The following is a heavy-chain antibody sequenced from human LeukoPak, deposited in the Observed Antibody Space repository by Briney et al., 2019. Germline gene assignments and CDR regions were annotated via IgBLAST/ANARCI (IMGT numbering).Heavy chain of an antibody. CDR1: GGSISSSSYY. D-gene: IGHD3-10*01. J-gene: IGHJ4*02. CDR2: IYYSGST. V-gene: IGHV4-39*07. CDR3: ARGNGFGELFGY. Sequence: SETLSLTCTVSGGSISSSSYYWGWIRQPPGKGLEWIGSIYYSGSTNYNPSLKSRVTISVDTSKNQFSLKLSSVTAADTAVYYCARGNGFGELFGYWGQGTLVTVSS.